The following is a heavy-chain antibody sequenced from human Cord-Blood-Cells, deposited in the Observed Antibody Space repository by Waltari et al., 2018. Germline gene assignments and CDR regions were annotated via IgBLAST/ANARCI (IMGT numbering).Heavy chain of an antibody. Sequence: EVQLVESGGGLVQPGGSLRLSCAASGFTVSSNYMSWVRQAPGKGLGVVSVIYSGGSTYYADSVKGRFTISRHNSKNTLYLQMNSLRAEDTAVYYCARDRRAAGTAFDIWGQGTMVTVSS. CDR1: GFTVSSNY. CDR2: IYSGGST. CDR3: ARDRRAAGTAFDI. V-gene: IGHV3-53*04. D-gene: IGHD6-13*01. J-gene: IGHJ3*02.